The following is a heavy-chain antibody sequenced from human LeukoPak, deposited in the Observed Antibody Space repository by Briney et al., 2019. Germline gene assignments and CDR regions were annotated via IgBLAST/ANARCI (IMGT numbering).Heavy chain of an antibody. V-gene: IGHV4-61*08. CDR3: ARSQSQSGSYRYYFAY. J-gene: IGHJ4*02. Sequence: SETLSLTCSVSGVSVGSAGYYWPWIRQPPGKGLEWIGYVYYCGNSNYNPILKSRVTTSLDPSNNQFSLKLSSVTAADTAVYYCARSQSQSGSYRYYFAYWGQGTLVAVSS. CDR2: VYYCGNS. CDR1: GVSVGSAGYY. D-gene: IGHD3-16*02.